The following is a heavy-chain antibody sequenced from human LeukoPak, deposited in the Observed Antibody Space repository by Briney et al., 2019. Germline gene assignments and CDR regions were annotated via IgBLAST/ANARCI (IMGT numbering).Heavy chain of an antibody. J-gene: IGHJ6*03. Sequence: AGESLKISCKGSGYSFTSYWIGWVRQMPGKGLEWMGIIYPGDSDTRYSPSFQGQVTISADKSISTAYLQWSSLKASDTAMYYCARHSSGIAVAGPGRGYYYYMDVWGKGTTVTVSS. CDR3: ARHSSGIAVAGPGRGYYYYMDV. CDR1: GYSFTSYW. V-gene: IGHV5-51*01. CDR2: IYPGDSDT. D-gene: IGHD6-19*01.